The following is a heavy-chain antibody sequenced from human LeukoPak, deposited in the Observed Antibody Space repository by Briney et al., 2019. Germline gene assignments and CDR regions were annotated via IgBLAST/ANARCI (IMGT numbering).Heavy chain of an antibody. CDR1: GYSISSGYY. CDR3: AIGIVVVPAAIPGDL. V-gene: IGHV4-38-2*02. Sequence: SETLSLTCTVSGYSISSGYYWGWIRQPPGKGLEWIGSIYHSGSTYYNPSLKSRVTISVDTSKNQFSLKLSSVTAADTAVYYCAIGIVVVPAAIPGDLWGRGTLVTVSS. CDR2: IYHSGST. J-gene: IGHJ2*01. D-gene: IGHD2-2*01.